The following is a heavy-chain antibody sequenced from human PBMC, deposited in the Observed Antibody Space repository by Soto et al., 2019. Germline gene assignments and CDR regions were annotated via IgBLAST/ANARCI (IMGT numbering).Heavy chain of an antibody. CDR2: IYHSGST. V-gene: IGHV4-4*02. CDR3: ARKYYDTTGYYIDY. J-gene: IGHJ4*02. D-gene: IGHD3-22*01. Sequence: PSETLSLTCTVSGGFIRSNDWWTWVRQPPGKGLEWIGEIYHSGSTNCNPSLKSRVTISVDKSKNYFSLRLSSVTAADTAVYFCARKYYDTTGYYIDYWGQGTLVTVSS. CDR1: GGFIRSNDW.